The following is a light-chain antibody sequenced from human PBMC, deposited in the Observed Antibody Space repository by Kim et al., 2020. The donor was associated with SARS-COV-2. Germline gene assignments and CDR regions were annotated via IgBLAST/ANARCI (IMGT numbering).Light chain of an antibody. V-gene: IGKV3-20*01. Sequence: EVVLTQSPGTRSLSPGERATLSCRASQSVSSSYLGWYQQKPGQAPRLLIYGASTRATGIPDRFSGSGSGTDFTLTISRLEPEDSAVYYCQQYGSSPPWTFGQGTKVDIK. J-gene: IGKJ1*01. CDR2: GAS. CDR1: QSVSSSY. CDR3: QQYGSSPPWT.